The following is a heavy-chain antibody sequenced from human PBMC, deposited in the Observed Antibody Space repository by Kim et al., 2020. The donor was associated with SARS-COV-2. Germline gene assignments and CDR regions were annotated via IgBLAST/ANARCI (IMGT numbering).Heavy chain of an antibody. Sequence: ASVKVSCKASGYTFTSYYMHWVRQAPGQGLEWMGIINPSGGSTSYAQKFQGRATMTRDTSTSTVYMELSSLRSEDTAVYYCARDGSDILTGYYDYYYYYGMDVWGQGTTVTVSS. J-gene: IGHJ6*02. CDR1: GYTFTSYY. D-gene: IGHD3-9*01. V-gene: IGHV1-46*01. CDR2: INPSGGST. CDR3: ARDGSDILTGYYDYYYYYGMDV.